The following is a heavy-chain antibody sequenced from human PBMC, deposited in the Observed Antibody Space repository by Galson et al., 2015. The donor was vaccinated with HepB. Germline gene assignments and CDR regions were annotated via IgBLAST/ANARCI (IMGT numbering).Heavy chain of an antibody. CDR1: GSTFPSYG. CDR3: ARTELGTRWFDP. CDR2: ISAYNGNT. V-gene: IGHV1-18*04. Sequence: QSGAEVTKPGASVKVSCKASGSTFPSYGISWVRQAPGQGLEWMGWISAYNGNTNYAQKLQGRVTMTTDTSTSTAYMELRSLRSDDTAVYYCARTELGTRWFDPWGQGTLVTVSS. J-gene: IGHJ5*02. D-gene: IGHD1-14*01.